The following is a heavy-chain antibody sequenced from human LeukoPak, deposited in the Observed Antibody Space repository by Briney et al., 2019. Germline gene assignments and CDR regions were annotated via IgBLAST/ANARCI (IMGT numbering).Heavy chain of an antibody. J-gene: IGHJ5*02. D-gene: IGHD2-15*01. CDR3: ARDHIVVVVAATMSRNINLNWFDP. CDR2: IYTSGST. V-gene: IGHV4-4*07. CDR1: GGSISSYY. Sequence: KPSETLSLTCTVSGGSISSYYWSWIRQPAGKGLEWIGRIYTSGSTNYNPSLKSQVTMSVDTSKNQFSLKLSSVTAADTAVYYCARDHIVVVVAATMSRNINLNWFDPWGQGTLVTVSS.